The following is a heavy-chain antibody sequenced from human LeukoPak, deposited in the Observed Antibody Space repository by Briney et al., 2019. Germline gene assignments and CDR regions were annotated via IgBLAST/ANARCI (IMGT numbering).Heavy chain of an antibody. Sequence: GGSLRLSCAASGFTFSTYWMHWVRQTPGKGLEWVSRINSDGSTTKYADSVKGRFTISRDNAKNTLYLQMNSLRAEDTAVYYCAREPWGYWGQGTLVTVSS. J-gene: IGHJ4*02. D-gene: IGHD3-16*01. CDR3: AREPWGY. V-gene: IGHV3-74*03. CDR1: GFTFSTYW. CDR2: INSDGSTT.